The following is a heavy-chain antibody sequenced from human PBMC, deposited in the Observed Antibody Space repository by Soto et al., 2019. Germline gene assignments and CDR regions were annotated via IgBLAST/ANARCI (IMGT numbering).Heavy chain of an antibody. CDR3: ARGSYCSSTSCYTGAFDI. CDR2: IIPIFGTA. D-gene: IGHD2-2*02. V-gene: IGHV1-69*01. CDR1: GGTFSSYA. J-gene: IGHJ3*02. Sequence: QVQLVQSGAEVKKPGSSVKVSCKASGGTFSSYAISWVRQAPGQGLEWMGGIIPIFGTANYAQKFQGRVTITADESTSTAYMELSSLRSKDTAVYYCARGSYCSSTSCYTGAFDIWGQGTMVTVSS.